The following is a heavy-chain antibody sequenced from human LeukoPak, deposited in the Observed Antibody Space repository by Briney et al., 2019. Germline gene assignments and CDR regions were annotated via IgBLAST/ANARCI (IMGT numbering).Heavy chain of an antibody. CDR3: ARERVRGVIRYYYYYMDV. D-gene: IGHD3-10*01. CDR1: GYTFTSNY. V-gene: IGHV1-46*01. J-gene: IGHJ6*03. CDR2: ISPSGGST. Sequence: ASVKVSCKAFGYTFTSNYMHWVRQAPGQGPEWMGVISPSGGSTTYAQKFQGRVTLTRDMSTSTDYLELSSLRSEDTAVYYCARERVRGVIRYYYYYMDVWGKGTTVTISS.